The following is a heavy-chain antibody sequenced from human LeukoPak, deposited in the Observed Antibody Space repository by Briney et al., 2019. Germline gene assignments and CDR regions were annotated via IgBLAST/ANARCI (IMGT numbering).Heavy chain of an antibody. D-gene: IGHD1-14*01. CDR3: AKDLKPDGVGDVDY. V-gene: IGHV3-23*01. Sequence: GGSLRLSCAASGFTFSTYTMNWVRQAPGKGREWGSSIYGSGGGISYADSVKGRFTISRDNSKNTVFLHMDSLRAEDTALYYCAKDLKPDGVGDVDYWGQGTLVTVSS. CDR1: GFTFSTYT. J-gene: IGHJ4*02. CDR2: IYGSGGGI.